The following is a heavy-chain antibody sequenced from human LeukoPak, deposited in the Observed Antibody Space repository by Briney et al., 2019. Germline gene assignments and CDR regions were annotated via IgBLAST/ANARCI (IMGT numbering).Heavy chain of an antibody. CDR3: ARDTDTGNYYGSGSYYSPPGY. D-gene: IGHD3-10*01. J-gene: IGHJ4*02. Sequence: GASVKVSCKASGYTFTSYGISGVRQAHGQGLEWMGWISAYNGNTNYAQKFQGRVTMTTDTFTSAAYMELRSLRSDDTAMYHCARDTDTGNYYGSGSYYSPPGYWGQGTLVTVSS. CDR2: ISAYNGNT. V-gene: IGHV1-18*01. CDR1: GYTFTSYG.